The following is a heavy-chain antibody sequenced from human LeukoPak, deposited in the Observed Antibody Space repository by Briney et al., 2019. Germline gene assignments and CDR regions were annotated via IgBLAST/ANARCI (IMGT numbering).Heavy chain of an antibody. CDR3: ARDSYGDYNNWFDP. CDR2: INPNSGGT. CDR1: GYTFTGYY. V-gene: IGHV1-2*02. J-gene: IGHJ5*02. Sequence: ASVKVSCKASGYTFTGYYMHWVRQVPGQGLVWMGWINPNSGGTNYAQKFQGRVTMTRDTSISTAYMELSRLRSDDTAVYYCARDSYGDYNNWFDPWGQGTLVTVSS. D-gene: IGHD4-17*01.